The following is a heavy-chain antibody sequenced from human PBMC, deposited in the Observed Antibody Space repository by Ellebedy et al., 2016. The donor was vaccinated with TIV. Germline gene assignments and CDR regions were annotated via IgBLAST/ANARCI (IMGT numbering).Heavy chain of an antibody. D-gene: IGHD5-24*01. CDR2: INTKTGNP. V-gene: IGHV7-4-1*02. Sequence: AASVKVSCKASGYTFTTYGMNWVRQVPGQGPEWMGWINTKTGNPTYVQGLTGRFVFSLDTSVSTAYLQISSLKAEDTALYYWARGGRWQQSTFDFWGQGTLVTVSS. J-gene: IGHJ4*02. CDR1: GYTFTTYG. CDR3: ARGGRWQQSTFDF.